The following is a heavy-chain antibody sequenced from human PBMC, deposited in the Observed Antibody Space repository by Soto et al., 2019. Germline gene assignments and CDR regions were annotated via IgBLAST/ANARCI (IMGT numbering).Heavy chain of an antibody. Sequence: ASVKVSFKVSGYTLTELSRHWVRQAPGKGLEWMGGFDPEDGETIYAQKFQGRVTMTEGTSTDTAYMELSSLRSEDTAVYYCATLFTPRIAAAGPWDYYYGMDVWGQGTTVTVSS. D-gene: IGHD6-13*01. CDR1: GYTLTELS. V-gene: IGHV1-24*01. CDR3: ATLFTPRIAAAGPWDYYYGMDV. CDR2: FDPEDGET. J-gene: IGHJ6*02.